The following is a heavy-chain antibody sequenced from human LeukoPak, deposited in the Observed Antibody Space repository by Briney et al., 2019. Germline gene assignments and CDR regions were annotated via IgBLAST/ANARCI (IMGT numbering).Heavy chain of an antibody. V-gene: IGHV4-39*07. CDR3: ASGDSSGWRPFDY. CDR2: IYDSGST. J-gene: IGHJ4*02. Sequence: SETLSLTCTVSGGSIRSSYYYWGWIRQPPGKGLEWIGSIYDSGSTYYNPSLKSRVTISVDRSKNQFSLKLSSVTAADTAVYYCASGDSSGWRPFDYWGQGTLVTVSS. CDR1: GGSIRSSYYY. D-gene: IGHD6-19*01.